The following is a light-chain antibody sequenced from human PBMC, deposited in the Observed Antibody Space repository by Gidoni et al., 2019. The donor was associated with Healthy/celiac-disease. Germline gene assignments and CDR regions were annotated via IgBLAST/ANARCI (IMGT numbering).Light chain of an antibody. CDR1: QSISSY. CDR2: AAS. CDR3: QQSYSTPPT. J-gene: IGKJ2*01. Sequence: DIQMTQSPYSLSASVGDRVTITGRASQSISSYLNWYQQKPGKAPKLLIYAASSLQSGVPSRFSGSGSGTDFTLTISSLQPEDFATYYCQQSYSTPPTFGQGTKLEIK. V-gene: IGKV1-39*01.